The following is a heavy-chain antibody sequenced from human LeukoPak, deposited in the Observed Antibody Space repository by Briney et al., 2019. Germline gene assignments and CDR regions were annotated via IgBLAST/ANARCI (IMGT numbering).Heavy chain of an antibody. CDR2: ISTSGGST. V-gene: IGHV3-23*01. D-gene: IGHD4-17*01. J-gene: IGHJ5*02. CDR1: GFTFSSYA. Sequence: GGSLRLSCAASGFTFSSYAMSWVRQAPGKGLEWVSGISTSGGSTYYADSVKGRFTISRDNSKNTLYLQMNSLRAEDTAVYYCAKDKTTDTGENWFDPWGQGTLVTVSS. CDR3: AKDKTTDTGENWFDP.